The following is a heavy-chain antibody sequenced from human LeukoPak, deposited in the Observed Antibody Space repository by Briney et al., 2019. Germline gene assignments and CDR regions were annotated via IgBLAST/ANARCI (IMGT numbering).Heavy chain of an antibody. CDR3: ARLSGEKQWLVRFYYFDY. D-gene: IGHD6-19*01. J-gene: IGHJ4*02. CDR2: IYYSGST. Sequence: SETLSLTCTVPGGSLSSSSYYWGWIRQPPGKGLGWIGSIYYSGSTYYNPSLKSRVTISVDTSKNQFSLKLSSVTAADTAVYYCARLSGEKQWLVRFYYFDYWGQGTLVTVSS. CDR1: GGSLSSSSYY. V-gene: IGHV4-39*01.